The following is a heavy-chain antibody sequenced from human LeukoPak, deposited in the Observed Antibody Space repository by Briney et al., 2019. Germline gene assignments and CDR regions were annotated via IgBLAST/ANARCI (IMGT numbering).Heavy chain of an antibody. CDR3: ARDCSSSWYNWFDP. D-gene: IGHD6-13*01. CDR1: GYTFTGYY. J-gene: IGHJ5*02. CDR2: INPNSGGT. V-gene: IGHV1-2*02. Sequence: ASVKVSCKASGYTFTGYYIHWVRQAPGQGLEWMGWINPNSGGTNYAQKFQGRVTMTRDTSISTAYMELSRLRSDDTAVYYCARDCSSSWYNWFDPWGQGTLVTVSS.